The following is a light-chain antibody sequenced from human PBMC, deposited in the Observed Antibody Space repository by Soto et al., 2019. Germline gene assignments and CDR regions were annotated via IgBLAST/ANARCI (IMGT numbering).Light chain of an antibody. CDR3: SSYTASTTL. CDR1: IGGYSF. Sequence: QSVLTQPASVSGSPGQSITISCTGDIGGYSFVSWYQQHPGKAPQLIIYEVTDRPSGLSNRFSGSKSGNTASLTISGLQAEDEADYYCSSYTASTTLFGGGTKLTVL. V-gene: IGLV2-14*01. J-gene: IGLJ2*01. CDR2: EVT.